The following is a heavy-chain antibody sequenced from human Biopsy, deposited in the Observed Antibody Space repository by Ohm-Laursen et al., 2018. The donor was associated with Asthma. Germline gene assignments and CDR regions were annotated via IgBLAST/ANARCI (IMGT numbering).Heavy chain of an antibody. V-gene: IGHV3-30-3*01. J-gene: IGHJ4*02. CDR3: ARESSVAGSSDFDY. CDR1: GTHFGSYN. D-gene: IGHD6-19*01. CDR2: ITFDGSTQ. Sequence: SLRLSCAASGTHFGSYNMHWARQAPGKGLEWVAVITFDGSTQHYGDSVKGRFTISRDNSKNTLYLQMNSLRAEDTAVYYCARESSVAGSSDFDYWGQGTLVTVSS.